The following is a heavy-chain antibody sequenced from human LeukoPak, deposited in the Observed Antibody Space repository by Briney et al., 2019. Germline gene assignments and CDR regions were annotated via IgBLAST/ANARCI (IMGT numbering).Heavy chain of an antibody. CDR3: AKDRNYHGSGSYFAFDI. Sequence: GRSLRLSCAASGFTFSSYAMSWVRQAPGKGLEWVSAISGSGGSTYYADSVKGRFTISRDNSKNTLYLQMNSLRAEDTAVYYCAKDRNYHGSGSYFAFDIWGQGTVVTVSS. V-gene: IGHV3-23*01. J-gene: IGHJ3*02. CDR1: GFTFSSYA. CDR2: ISGSGGST. D-gene: IGHD3-10*01.